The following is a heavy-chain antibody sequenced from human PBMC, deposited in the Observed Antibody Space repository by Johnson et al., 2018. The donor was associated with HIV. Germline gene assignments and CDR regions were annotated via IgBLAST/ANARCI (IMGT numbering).Heavy chain of an antibody. CDR3: VRDQGSGWPTNAFDI. D-gene: IGHD6-19*01. CDR2: IRHDGSKK. J-gene: IGHJ3*02. Sequence: QVQLVESGGDVGQPGRSLRLSCTASGFTFSSYALHWVRQAPGKGLEWVAFIRHDGSKKYYADSVKGRFIISRDNSKNMTNLQMNGLRDEDTADYYCVRDQGSGWPTNAFDIWGRGTRVTVSS. V-gene: IGHV3-33*08. CDR1: GFTFSSYA.